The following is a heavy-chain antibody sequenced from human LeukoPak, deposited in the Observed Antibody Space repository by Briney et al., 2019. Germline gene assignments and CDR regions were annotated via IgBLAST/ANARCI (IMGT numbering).Heavy chain of an antibody. Sequence: GGSLRLSCAASGFTFSSYAMHWVRQAPGKGLEWVAVISYDGSNKYYADSVKGRFTISRDNSKNTLYLQMNSLRAEDTAVYYCARRPYFSDGGGYFWGQGTLVTVSS. D-gene: IGHD3-22*01. CDR2: ISYDGSNK. V-gene: IGHV3-30-3*01. J-gene: IGHJ1*01. CDR3: ARRPYFSDGGGYF. CDR1: GFTFSSYA.